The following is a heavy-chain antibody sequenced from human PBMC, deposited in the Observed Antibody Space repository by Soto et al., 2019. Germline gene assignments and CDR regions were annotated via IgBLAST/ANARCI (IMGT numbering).Heavy chain of an antibody. J-gene: IGHJ4*02. CDR1: GFTFSSYA. CDR3: AKYQIGRDHYYDFWSGSRPVYFDY. D-gene: IGHD3-3*01. Sequence: PGGSLRLSCAASGFTFSSYAISWVRQAPGKGLEWVSAISGSGGSTYYADSVKGRFTISRDNSKNTLYLQMNSLRAEDTAGYYCAKYQIGRDHYYDFWSGSRPVYFDYWGQGTLVTVSS. CDR2: ISGSGGST. V-gene: IGHV3-23*01.